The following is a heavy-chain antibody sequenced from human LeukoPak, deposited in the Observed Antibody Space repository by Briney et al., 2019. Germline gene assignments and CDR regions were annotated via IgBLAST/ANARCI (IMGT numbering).Heavy chain of an antibody. CDR3: ARGSNGSWRRGELALIGAFDI. J-gene: IGHJ3*02. CDR1: GFTFSNYP. D-gene: IGHD3-16*02. V-gene: IGHV3-30*04. Sequence: PGGSLRLSCAASGFTFSNYPFHWVRQAPGRGLEGMALISYDGSNKYIADSVKGRFTISRDNSKNTLYLQMNSLRAVDTAVFYCARGSNGSWRRGELALIGAFDIWGQGTMVTVSS. CDR2: ISYDGSNK.